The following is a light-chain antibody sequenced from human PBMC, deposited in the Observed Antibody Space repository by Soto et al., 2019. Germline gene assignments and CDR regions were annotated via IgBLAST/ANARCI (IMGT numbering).Light chain of an antibody. CDR2: AAY. Sequence: DIQLTQSPSFLSASVGDRVTITCRASQGIGSYLAWFQQKPGKAPNLLIYAAYTLQSGVPSRFTGSGSGTEFTLTISSLQPEDFATYYCQQLNSYPLTFGGGTKVEIK. CDR3: QQLNSYPLT. CDR1: QGIGSY. V-gene: IGKV1-9*01. J-gene: IGKJ4*01.